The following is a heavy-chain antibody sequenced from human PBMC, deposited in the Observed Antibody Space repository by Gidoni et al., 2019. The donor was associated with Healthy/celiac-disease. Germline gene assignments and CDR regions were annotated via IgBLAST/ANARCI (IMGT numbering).Heavy chain of an antibody. Sequence: EVQLVESGGGVVQPGRSLGLHCTASGFALDDYAMHWGRQAPGKGLEWVSGISWKSGSIGYADSVKGRVTISRDNAQNSLYLQMNSLRAEDTALYYCAKGGYDFWSCYSFDYWGQGTLVTVSS. CDR1: GFALDDYA. CDR3: AKGGYDFWSCYSFDY. CDR2: ISWKSGSI. D-gene: IGHD3-3*01. V-gene: IGHV3-9*01. J-gene: IGHJ4*02.